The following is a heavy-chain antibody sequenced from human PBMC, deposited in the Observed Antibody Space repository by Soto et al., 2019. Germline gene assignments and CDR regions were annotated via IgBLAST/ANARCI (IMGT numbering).Heavy chain of an antibody. V-gene: IGHV3-23*01. J-gene: IGHJ5*01. Sequence: GGSLRLSCAASKFTFSDYAMSWDRQAPGKGREWIATIDGRGTGTYYAGSVKGRFTISRDNSRNTMYLQMESLRGDDTGMYYCAKDHVRAAPPVTWFDPWGQGTLVNVSS. D-gene: IGHD6-6*01. CDR2: IDGRGTGT. CDR1: KFTFSDYA. CDR3: AKDHVRAAPPVTWFDP.